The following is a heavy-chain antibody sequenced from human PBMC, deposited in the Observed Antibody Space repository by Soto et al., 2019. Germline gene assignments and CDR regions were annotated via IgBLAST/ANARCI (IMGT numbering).Heavy chain of an antibody. Sequence: SETLSLTCTVSGSSISSGDYYWRWIRQPPGKGLEWIGYIYYSGSTYYNPSLKSRVTISVDTSKNQFSLKLSSVTAADTAVYYCARVSTSADYYDSSGYYSTFDYWGQGTLVTVSS. D-gene: IGHD3-22*01. CDR1: GSSISSGDYY. V-gene: IGHV4-30-4*01. J-gene: IGHJ4*02. CDR2: IYYSGST. CDR3: ARVSTSADYYDSSGYYSTFDY.